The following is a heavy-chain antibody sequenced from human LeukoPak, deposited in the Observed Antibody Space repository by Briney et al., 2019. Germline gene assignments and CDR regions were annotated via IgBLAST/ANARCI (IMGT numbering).Heavy chain of an antibody. CDR2: VNPDSGAT. CDR3: ARENWYSDY. Sequence: ASVKVSCKASGYTFTHYRLHWVRQAHGQVLEWMGWVNPDSGATNYQQNFQGRVTMTRDTSISTVYMELSRLRSDDTAVYYCARENWYSDYWGQGTLVTVSS. J-gene: IGHJ4*02. D-gene: IGHD1-1*01. CDR1: GYTFTHYR. V-gene: IGHV1-2*02.